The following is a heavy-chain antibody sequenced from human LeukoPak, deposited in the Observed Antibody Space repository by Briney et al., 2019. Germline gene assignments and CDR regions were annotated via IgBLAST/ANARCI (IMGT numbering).Heavy chain of an antibody. J-gene: IGHJ6*03. CDR3: ARVQRGYSYNPLGYYYYYMDV. CDR2: INTDGSST. Sequence: PGGSLRLSCAASGFTFSSYSMNWVRHAPGKGLVWVSRINTDGSSTSYADSVKGRFTISRDNAKNTLYLQMNSLRAEDTALYYCARVQRGYSYNPLGYYYYYMDVWGKGTTVTVSS. D-gene: IGHD5-18*01. V-gene: IGHV3-74*01. CDR1: GFTFSSYS.